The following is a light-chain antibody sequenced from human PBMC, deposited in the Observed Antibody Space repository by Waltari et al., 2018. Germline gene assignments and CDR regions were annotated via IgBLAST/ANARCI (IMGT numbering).Light chain of an antibody. Sequence: DIVMTQSPDSLAVSLGERATINCKSSQSVLYSSNNKNFLAWYQQKPGQPPKPLIYWASTRESGVPDRFSGSGSGTDFTLTISSLQAEDVAVYYCQQYYNTPYTFGQGTKLEIK. V-gene: IGKV4-1*01. J-gene: IGKJ2*01. CDR1: QSVLYSSNNKNF. CDR2: WAS. CDR3: QQYYNTPYT.